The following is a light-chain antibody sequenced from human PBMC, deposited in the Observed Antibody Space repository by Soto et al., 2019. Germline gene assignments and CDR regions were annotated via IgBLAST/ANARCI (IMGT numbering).Light chain of an antibody. J-gene: IGKJ5*01. CDR3: QKYGSSPIT. Sequence: EIVLTQSPGTLSLSPGERATLSCRASQSVSSSYLAWYQQKPGQAPSLLIYDASSRATGIPDRFSGSGSGTDFTLTISRLEPEDFAVYYCQKYGSSPITFGQGTRLEIK. CDR2: DAS. V-gene: IGKV3-20*01. CDR1: QSVSSSY.